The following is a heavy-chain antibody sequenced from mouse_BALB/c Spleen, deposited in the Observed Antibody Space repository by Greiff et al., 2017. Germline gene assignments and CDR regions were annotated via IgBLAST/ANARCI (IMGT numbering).Heavy chain of an antibody. CDR2: IDPANGNT. V-gene: IGHV14-3*02. D-gene: IGHD1-1*01. J-gene: IGHJ2*01. CDR3: ARGSTFDY. Sequence: EVKVVESGAELVKPGASVKLSCTASGFNIKDTYMHWVKQRPEQGLEWIGRIDPANGNTKYDPKFQGKATITADTSSNTAYLQLSSLTSEDTAVYYCARGSTFDYWGQGTTLTVAS. CDR1: GFNIKDTY.